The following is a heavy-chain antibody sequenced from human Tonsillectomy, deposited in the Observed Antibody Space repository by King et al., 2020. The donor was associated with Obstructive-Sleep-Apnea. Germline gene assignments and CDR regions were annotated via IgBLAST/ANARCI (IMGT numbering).Heavy chain of an antibody. D-gene: IGHD6-6*01. Sequence: VQLVESGGGLAQPGGSLRLSCAASGFTFSNFAMSWVRQAPGKGLEWVSAITIGGRTFYADSVKGRFTMSRDNSKSTLHLQMDSLRVDDKAVYYCAKRQLVPGYFDYWGQGTLVTVSS. V-gene: IGHV3-23*04. CDR3: AKRQLVPGYFDY. CDR1: GFTFSNFA. J-gene: IGHJ4*02. CDR2: ITIGGRT.